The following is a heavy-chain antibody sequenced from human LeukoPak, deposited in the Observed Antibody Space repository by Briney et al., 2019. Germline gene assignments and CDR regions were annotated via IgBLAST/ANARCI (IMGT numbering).Heavy chain of an antibody. D-gene: IGHD3-10*01. V-gene: IGHV4-31*03. CDR2: IYYSGST. Sequence: SETLSLTCTVSGGSISSGGYYWSWIRQHPGKGLEWIGYIYYSGSTYYNPSLKSRVTISVDTSKNQFSLKLSSVTAADTAVYYCARDVLLWFGEPTERYYYGMDVWGQGTTVTVSS. J-gene: IGHJ6*02. CDR3: ARDVLLWFGEPTERYYYGMDV. CDR1: GGSISSGGYY.